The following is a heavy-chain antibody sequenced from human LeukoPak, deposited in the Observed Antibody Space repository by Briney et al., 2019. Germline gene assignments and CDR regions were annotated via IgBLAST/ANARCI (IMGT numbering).Heavy chain of an antibody. CDR2: ISWNSGSI. D-gene: IGHD6-19*01. CDR3: AKDKSRSAWYLLDY. CDR1: GFTFSSYA. V-gene: IGHV3-9*01. Sequence: GGSLRLSCAASGFTFSSYAMHWVRQAPGKGLEWVSGISWNSGSIGYADSVKGRFTISRDNAKNSLYLQMNSLRAEDTALYYCAKDKSRSAWYLLDYWGLGTLVTVSS. J-gene: IGHJ4*02.